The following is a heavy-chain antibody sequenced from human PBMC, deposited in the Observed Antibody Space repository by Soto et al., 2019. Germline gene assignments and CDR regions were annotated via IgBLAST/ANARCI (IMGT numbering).Heavy chain of an antibody. CDR3: ARDQLSRFLEWTCLDY. J-gene: IGHJ4*02. CDR2: ISSSGSTI. V-gene: IGHV3-11*01. Sequence: GGSLRLSCAASGFTFSDYYMSWIRQAPGKGLEWVSYISSSGSTIYYADSVKGRFTISRDNAKNSLNLQMNSLRAEDTAVYYCARDQLSRFLEWTCLDYWGQGTLVTVSS. CDR1: GFTFSDYY. D-gene: IGHD3-3*01.